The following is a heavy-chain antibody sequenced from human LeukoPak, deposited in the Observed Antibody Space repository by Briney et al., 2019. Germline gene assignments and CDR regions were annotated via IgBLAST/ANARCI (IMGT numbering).Heavy chain of an antibody. CDR3: ARAGSIVYYDSSGLCDY. J-gene: IGHJ4*02. CDR1: GFTFNTYS. CDR2: ISSRSDTI. D-gene: IGHD3-22*01. Sequence: GGSLRLSCAASGFTFNTYSLNWVRQAPGKGLEWVSYISSRSDTIYYADSVKGRFTISRDNAQNSLYLQMNGLRAEDTAVYYCARAGSIVYYDSSGLCDYWGQGTLVTVSS. V-gene: IGHV3-48*01.